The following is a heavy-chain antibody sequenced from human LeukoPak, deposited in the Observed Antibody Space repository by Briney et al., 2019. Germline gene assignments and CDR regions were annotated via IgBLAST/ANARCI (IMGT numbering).Heavy chain of an antibody. CDR1: VYTFTSYG. Sequence: ASVKVSFKASVYTFTSYGISWVRQAPGQGLEWMGWISAYNGNTNYAQKLQGRVTTTTDTSTSTAYMELRSLRSDDTAVYYCARQPDDEIVGATRFDYWGQGTLVTVAS. J-gene: IGHJ4*02. CDR2: ISAYNGNT. CDR3: ARQPDDEIVGATRFDY. V-gene: IGHV1-18*01. D-gene: IGHD1-26*01.